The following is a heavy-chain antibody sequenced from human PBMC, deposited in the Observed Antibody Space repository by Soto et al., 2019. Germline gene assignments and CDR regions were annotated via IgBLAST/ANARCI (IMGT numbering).Heavy chain of an antibody. V-gene: IGHV4-61*01. Sequence: PSETLSLTCTVSGGSVSSGSYYWSWIRQPPGKGLEWIGYIYYSGSTNYNPSLKSRVTISVDTSKNQFSLKLSSVTAADTAVYYCARSYGDYYWFDPWAQGTLVTVSS. J-gene: IGHJ5*02. CDR1: GGSVSSGSYY. CDR2: IYYSGST. CDR3: ARSYGDYYWFDP. D-gene: IGHD4-17*01.